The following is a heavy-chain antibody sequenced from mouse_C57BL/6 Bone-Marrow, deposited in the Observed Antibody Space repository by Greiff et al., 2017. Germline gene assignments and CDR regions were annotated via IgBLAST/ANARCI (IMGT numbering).Heavy chain of an antibody. CDR3: TIYYYGSSYWFAY. V-gene: IGHV1-52*01. CDR1: GYTFTSYW. CDR2: IEPSDSET. D-gene: IGHD1-1*01. J-gene: IGHJ3*01. Sequence: QVQLQQPGAELVRPGSSVKLSCKASGYTFTSYWMHWVKQRPIQGLEWIGNIEPSDSETHYNQKFKDKATLTVDKSSSTAYMQLSSLTSEDSAVYYCTIYYYGSSYWFAYWGQGTLVTVSA.